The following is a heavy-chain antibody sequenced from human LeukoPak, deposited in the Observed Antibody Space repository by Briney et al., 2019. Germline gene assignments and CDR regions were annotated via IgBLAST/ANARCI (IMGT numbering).Heavy chain of an antibody. Sequence: GGSLRLSCADSGFTFSSYAMTWVRQAPGKGLEWVSTISTSGGSTYYADSVKGLFTISRDNSKNTVYLQVNSLRAEDTAVYYCARDDVDIVATIPDYFDYWGQGTLVTVSS. CDR2: ISTSGGST. V-gene: IGHV3-23*01. J-gene: IGHJ4*02. D-gene: IGHD5-12*01. CDR1: GFTFSSYA. CDR3: ARDDVDIVATIPDYFDY.